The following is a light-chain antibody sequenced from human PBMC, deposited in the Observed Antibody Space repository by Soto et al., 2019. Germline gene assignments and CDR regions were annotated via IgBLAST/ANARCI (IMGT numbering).Light chain of an antibody. V-gene: IGLV2-23*02. CDR3: CSYAGGRTFVV. J-gene: IGLJ3*02. CDR1: SSDIGSYNL. CDR2: EVN. Sequence: QSVLSQPASVSGSPGQSVTISCTGTSSDIGSYNLVSWYHHHPGQALKLVIYEVNKRPSVDSNRFSGSKSGNTASLTIAGLQPEDEGEYYCCSYAGGRTFVVFGGGTKLTVL.